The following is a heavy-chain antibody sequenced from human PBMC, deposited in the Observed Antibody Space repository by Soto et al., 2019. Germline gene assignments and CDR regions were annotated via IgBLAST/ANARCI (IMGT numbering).Heavy chain of an antibody. CDR3: ARDGMVVAALDAFDI. CDR1: GGSFSGYY. J-gene: IGHJ3*02. Sequence: TSETLSLTCAVYGGSFSGYYWSWIRQPPGKGLEWIGEINHSGSTNYNPSLKSRVTISVDTSKNQFSLKLSSVTAADTAVYYCARDGMVVAALDAFDIWGQGTMVTVSS. CDR2: INHSGST. D-gene: IGHD2-15*01. V-gene: IGHV4-34*01.